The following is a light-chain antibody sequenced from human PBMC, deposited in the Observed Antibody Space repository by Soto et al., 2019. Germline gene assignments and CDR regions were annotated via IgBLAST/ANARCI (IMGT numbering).Light chain of an antibody. CDR2: DTS. V-gene: IGKV3-20*01. CDR3: QQSGSSLWT. CDR1: QSIGSDS. J-gene: IGKJ1*01. Sequence: EMVLTQSPGTLSLSPGQRATLSCRASQSIGSDSLAWYQQKPGQAPRLLIYDTSTRATGIPDRFGGSGSGTDFTLTISRLEPEAFAVYSCQQSGSSLWTFGQGTKVEIK.